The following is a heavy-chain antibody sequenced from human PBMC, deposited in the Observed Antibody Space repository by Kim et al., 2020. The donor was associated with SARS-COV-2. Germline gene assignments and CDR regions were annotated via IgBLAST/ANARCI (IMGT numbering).Heavy chain of an antibody. Sequence: FYAASGKGRFTISRDNSNNTLYLQMNSLRAEDTATYFCAKMLTGTASIDSWGQGTLVTVSS. V-gene: IGHV3-23*05. CDR3: AKMLTGTASIDS. J-gene: IGHJ4*02. D-gene: IGHD1-7*01.